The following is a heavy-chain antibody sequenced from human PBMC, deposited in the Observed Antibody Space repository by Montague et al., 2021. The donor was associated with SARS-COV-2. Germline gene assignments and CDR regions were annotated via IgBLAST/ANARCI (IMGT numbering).Heavy chain of an antibody. CDR3: ARPLVRGVPKAFDI. CDR1: GGSITRNHY. CDR2: IYYSGTT. J-gene: IGHJ3*02. D-gene: IGHD3-10*01. Sequence: SETLSLTCTVSGGSITRNHYWDWIRQPPGKGLEWVGNIYYSGTTFINPSLESRVTISVDASKNQFSLNLTSVTAADTAVYYCARPLVRGVPKAFDIWGQGALVIVSS. V-gene: IGHV4-39*01.